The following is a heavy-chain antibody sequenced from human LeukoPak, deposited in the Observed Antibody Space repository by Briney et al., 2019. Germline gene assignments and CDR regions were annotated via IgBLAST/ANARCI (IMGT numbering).Heavy chain of an antibody. CDR1: GFIFDDYA. V-gene: IGHV3-9*01. J-gene: IGHJ2*01. D-gene: IGHD6-13*01. Sequence: GGSLRLSCAASGFIFDDYAMHWVRQAPGKGLEWVSGISWNSGRIVYGDSVKGRFTISRDNSKNTLYLQMNSLRAEDTAVYYCAKVFTPASSSWSYWYFDLWGRGTLVTVSS. CDR2: ISWNSGRI. CDR3: AKVFTPASSSWSYWYFDL.